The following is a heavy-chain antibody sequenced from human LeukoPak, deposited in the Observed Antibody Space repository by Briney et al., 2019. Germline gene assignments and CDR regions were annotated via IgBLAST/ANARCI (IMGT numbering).Heavy chain of an antibody. J-gene: IGHJ4*02. Sequence: GASVKVSRKASGYTFTSYGISWVRQAPGQGLEWMGWISAYNGNTNYAQKLQGRVTMTTDTSTSTAYMELRSLRSDDTAVYYCARGASDTAMVPYYFDYWGQGTLVTVSS. CDR3: ARGASDTAMVPYYFDY. CDR2: ISAYNGNT. CDR1: GYTFTSYG. D-gene: IGHD5-18*01. V-gene: IGHV1-18*01.